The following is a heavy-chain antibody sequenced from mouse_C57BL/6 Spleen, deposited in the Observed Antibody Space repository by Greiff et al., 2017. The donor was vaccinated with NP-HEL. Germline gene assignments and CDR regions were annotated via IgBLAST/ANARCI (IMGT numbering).Heavy chain of an antibody. Sequence: QVQLQQPGAELVMPGASVKLSCKASGYTFTSYWMHWVKQRPGQGLEWIGEIDPSDSYTNYNQKFKGKSTLTVDKSSSTAYMQLSSLTSEYSAVYYCARDYYGNFDYWGQGTTLTVSS. J-gene: IGHJ2*01. CDR3: ARDYYGNFDY. CDR1: GYTFTSYW. V-gene: IGHV1-69*01. CDR2: IDPSDSYT. D-gene: IGHD2-1*01.